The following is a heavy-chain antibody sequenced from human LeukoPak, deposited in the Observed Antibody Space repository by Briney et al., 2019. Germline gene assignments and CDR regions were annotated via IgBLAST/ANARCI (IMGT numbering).Heavy chain of an antibody. J-gene: IGHJ4*02. CDR1: GFIFSNCW. D-gene: IGHD3-22*01. CDR2: IKTDASEK. Sequence: GGSLRLSCETSGFIFSNCWMTWVRQAPGKGLEWVANIKTDASEKYYADSVKGRFTISRDNAKMSLYLQMNSLRAEDTALYYCAKAGGYYDSSGYFDYWGQGTLVTVSS. CDR3: AKAGGYYDSSGYFDY. V-gene: IGHV3-7*03.